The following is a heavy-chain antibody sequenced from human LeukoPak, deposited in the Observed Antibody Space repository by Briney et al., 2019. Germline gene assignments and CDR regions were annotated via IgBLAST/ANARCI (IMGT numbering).Heavy chain of an antibody. J-gene: IGHJ4*02. V-gene: IGHV4-59*01. D-gene: IGHD6-13*01. Sequence: PSETLSLTCTVSGGSISSYYWSWIRQPPGKGLEWIGYIYYSGSTNYNPSLKSRATISVDTSKNQFSLKLSSVAAADTAVYYCARGTSSWYSGYWGQGTLVTVSS. CDR3: ARGTSSWYSGY. CDR2: IYYSGST. CDR1: GGSISSYY.